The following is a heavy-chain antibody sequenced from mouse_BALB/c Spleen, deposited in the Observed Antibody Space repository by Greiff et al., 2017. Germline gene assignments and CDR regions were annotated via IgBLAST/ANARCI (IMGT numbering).Heavy chain of an antibody. J-gene: IGHJ4*01. Sequence: EVKLVESGGGLVKPGGSLKLSCAASGFTFSDYYMYWVRQTPEKRLEWVATISDGGSYTYYPDSVKGRFTISRDNAKNNLYLQMSSLKSEDTAMYYCARGGSSYGAMDYWGQGTSVTVAS. CDR2: ISDGGSYT. V-gene: IGHV5-4*02. CDR1: GFTFSDYY. CDR3: ARGGSSYGAMDY. D-gene: IGHD1-1*01.